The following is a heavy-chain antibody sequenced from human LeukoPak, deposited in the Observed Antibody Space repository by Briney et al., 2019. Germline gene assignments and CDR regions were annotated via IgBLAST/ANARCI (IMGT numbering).Heavy chain of an antibody. D-gene: IGHD3-10*01. V-gene: IGHV3-74*01. Sequence: GGSLRLSCAASGFNFSIYSMNWVRQAPGKGLEWVSRINPDESDKAYADSVKGRFTISRDNAKNTLYLQMNSLYYCARDRVATIFTYHPMFDSWGPGTLVTVSS. CDR1: GFNFSIYS. J-gene: IGHJ5*01. CDR2: INPDESDK. CDR3: IFTYHPMFDS.